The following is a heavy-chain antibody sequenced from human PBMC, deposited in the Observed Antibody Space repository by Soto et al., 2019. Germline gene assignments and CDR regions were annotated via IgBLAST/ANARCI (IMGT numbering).Heavy chain of an antibody. J-gene: IGHJ3*02. V-gene: IGHV3-30*18. Sequence: GGSLRLSCAASGFTFSDYYMSWIRQAPGKGLEWLAFISYDGTDKFYADSVKGRFTISRDNSKNTLYLQMNGLRPEDRAVHYCTKESDAFDMWGQGTMVTVSS. CDR1: GFTFSDYY. CDR3: TKESDAFDM. CDR2: ISYDGTDK.